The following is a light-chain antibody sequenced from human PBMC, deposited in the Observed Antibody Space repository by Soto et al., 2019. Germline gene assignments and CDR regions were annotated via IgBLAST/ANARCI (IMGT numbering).Light chain of an antibody. V-gene: IGLV1-51*01. Sequence: QSVLTQPPSVSAAPGQKDTISCAGSSSNIGGNSVSWYQQLPGTAPKLLIYDDNKRPSGIPDRFSGSKSGTSATLRITGFQTGDEADYYCGSWDSSLSAYVFGTGTKVTVL. J-gene: IGLJ1*01. CDR3: GSWDSSLSAYV. CDR1: SSNIGGNS. CDR2: DDN.